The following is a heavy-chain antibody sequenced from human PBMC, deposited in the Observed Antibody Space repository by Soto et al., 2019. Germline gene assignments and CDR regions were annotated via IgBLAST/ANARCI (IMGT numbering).Heavy chain of an antibody. D-gene: IGHD2-8*01. Sequence: EVQLVESGGGLVQPGGSLRLSCAASGFTFSSYWMSWVRQAPGKGLEWVANIKQDGSEKYYVDSVKGRCTISRDNAKNSLYLQMNSLRAEDTAVYYCARAIPGVCYGYWGAGTMVVVAS. CDR3: ARAIPGVCYGY. J-gene: IGHJ4*02. CDR2: IKQDGSEK. V-gene: IGHV3-7*01. CDR1: GFTFSSYW.